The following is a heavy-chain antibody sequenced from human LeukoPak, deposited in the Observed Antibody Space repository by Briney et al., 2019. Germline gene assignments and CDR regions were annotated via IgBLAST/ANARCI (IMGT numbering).Heavy chain of an antibody. CDR2: INPNSGGT. J-gene: IGHJ6*02. CDR1: GYTFTVYY. Sequence: ASVKVSCKASGYTFTVYYMHWVRQAPGQGLEWMGWINPNSGGTNYAQKFQGRVTMTRATSISKAYMELSRLRSDDTAVYYCARDKRPDYYYYGMDVWGQGTTVTVSS. CDR3: ARDKRPDYYYYGMDV. V-gene: IGHV1-2*02.